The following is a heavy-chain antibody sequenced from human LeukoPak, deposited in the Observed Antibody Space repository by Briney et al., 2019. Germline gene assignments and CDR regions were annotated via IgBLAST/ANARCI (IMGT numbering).Heavy chain of an antibody. J-gene: IGHJ4*02. CDR3: ARGVSIAALKPFDY. CDR1: GGSFSGYY. D-gene: IGHD6-6*01. V-gene: IGHV4-34*01. CDR2: INHSGST. Sequence: SETLSLTCAVYGGSFSGYYWSWIRQPPGKGLEWIGEINHSGSTNYNPSLKSRDTISVDTSKNQFSLKLSSVTAADTAVYYCARGVSIAALKPFDYWGQGTLVTVSS.